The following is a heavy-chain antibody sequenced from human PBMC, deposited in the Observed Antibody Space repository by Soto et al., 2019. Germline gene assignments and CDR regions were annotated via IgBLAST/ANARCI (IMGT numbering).Heavy chain of an antibody. Sequence: ASVKVSGKASGYTFTGYYMHWVRQAPGQGLEWMGWINPNSGGTNYAQKFQGWVTMTRDTSISTAYMELSRLRSDDTAVYYCARGVEYSGYDGSKYYFDYWGQGTLVTVSS. CDR1: GYTFTGYY. J-gene: IGHJ4*02. CDR3: ARGVEYSGYDGSKYYFDY. D-gene: IGHD5-12*01. CDR2: INPNSGGT. V-gene: IGHV1-2*04.